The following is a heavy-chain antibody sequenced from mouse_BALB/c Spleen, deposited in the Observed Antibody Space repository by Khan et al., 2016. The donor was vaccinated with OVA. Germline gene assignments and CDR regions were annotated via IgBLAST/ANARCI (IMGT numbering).Heavy chain of an antibody. Sequence: EVQLQQSGPELVKPGASVKMSCKTSGYTFTEYTLHWVKQCHGKSLEWIGVINPNNGATSYNQKFKGKATLTVDKSSSTAYMEFRSLTSEDSAVYYCARDAGRYWGQGTSVTVSS. CDR1: GYTFTEYT. CDR3: ARDAGRY. D-gene: IGHD3-3*01. J-gene: IGHJ4*01. V-gene: IGHV1-22*01. CDR2: INPNNGAT.